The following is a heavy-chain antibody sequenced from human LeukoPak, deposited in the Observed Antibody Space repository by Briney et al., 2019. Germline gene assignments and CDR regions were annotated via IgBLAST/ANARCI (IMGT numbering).Heavy chain of an antibody. Sequence: GGSLRLSCAASGFTFSSYGMHWVRQAPGKGLEWVAVISYDGSNKYYAGSVKGRFTISRDDSKNTAYLQMNSLKTEDTAVYYCARLLLGFGEFGDYWGQGTLVTVSS. J-gene: IGHJ4*02. CDR1: GFTFSSYG. CDR3: ARLLLGFGEFGDY. CDR2: ISYDGSNK. V-gene: IGHV3-30*03. D-gene: IGHD3-10*01.